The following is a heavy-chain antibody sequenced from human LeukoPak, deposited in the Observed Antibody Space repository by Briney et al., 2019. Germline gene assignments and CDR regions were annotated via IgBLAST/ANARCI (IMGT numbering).Heavy chain of an antibody. CDR2: ISGSGGST. V-gene: IGHV3-23*01. J-gene: IGHJ4*02. CDR3: ANYPKGPISSSWSVPRSPFDY. D-gene: IGHD6-13*01. CDR1: GFTFSSYA. Sequence: GSLRLSCAASGFTFSSYAMSWVRQAPGKGLEWVSAISGSGGSTYYADSVKGRFTISRDNSKNTLYLQMNSLRAEDTAVYYCANYPKGPISSSWSVPRSPFDYWGQGTLVTVSS.